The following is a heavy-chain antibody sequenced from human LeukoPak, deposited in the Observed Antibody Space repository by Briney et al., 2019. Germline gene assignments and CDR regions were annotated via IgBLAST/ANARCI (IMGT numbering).Heavy chain of an antibody. Sequence: QPGGSLRLSCAASGFTFSSYEMHWVRQVPGKGLEWVSYISSSGTTIYYADSVKGRFTISRDNAKNSVYLQMNSLRDEDTAVYYGGRGQAALLNYGAQGPWVTVPS. CDR3: GRGQAALLNY. V-gene: IGHV3-48*03. CDR1: GFTFSSYE. CDR2: ISSSGTTI. J-gene: IGHJ4*02. D-gene: IGHD6-6*01.